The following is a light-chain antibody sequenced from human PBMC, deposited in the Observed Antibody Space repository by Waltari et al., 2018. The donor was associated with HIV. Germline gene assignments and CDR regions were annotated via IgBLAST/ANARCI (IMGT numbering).Light chain of an antibody. CDR3: QAWDSSTGVV. CDR1: KLGDKY. J-gene: IGLJ2*01. V-gene: IGLV3-1*01. CDR2: QDS. Sequence: SYELTQPPSVSVSPGQTASITCSGAKLGDKYACWYQQKPGQSPVLVISQDSKRPSGIHERFSGSNSGNTATLTISGTQAMDEADYYCQAWDSSTGVVFGGGTKLTVL.